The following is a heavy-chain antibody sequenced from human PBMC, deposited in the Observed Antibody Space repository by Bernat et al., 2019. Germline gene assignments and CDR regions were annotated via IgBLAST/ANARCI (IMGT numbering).Heavy chain of an antibody. J-gene: IGHJ4*02. V-gene: IGHV3-43*02. CDR2: ISGDGGST. Sequence: EVQLVESGGGVVQPGGSLRLSCAASGFTFDDYAMHWVRQAPGKGLEWVSLISGDGGSTYYADSVKGRFTISRDNSKNSLYLQMNSLRTEDTALYYCAKDINGYSSSPATDGYWGQGTLVTVSS. CDR1: GFTFDDYA. CDR3: AKDINGYSSSPATDGY. D-gene: IGHD6-13*01.